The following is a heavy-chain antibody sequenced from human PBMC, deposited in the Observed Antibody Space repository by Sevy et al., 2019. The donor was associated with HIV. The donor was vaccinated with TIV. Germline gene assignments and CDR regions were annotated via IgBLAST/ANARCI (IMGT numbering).Heavy chain of an antibody. D-gene: IGHD1-1*01. CDR1: GYTFTSYA. V-gene: IGHV1-3*01. CDR3: ARANWNDDWGTTGDWFDP. Sequence: ASVKLSCKASGYTFTSYAMHWVRQAPGQRLEWMGWINAGNGNTKYSQKFQGRVTITRDTSASTAYMELSSLRSEDTAVYYCARANWNDDWGTTGDWFDPWGQGTLVTVSS. J-gene: IGHJ5*02. CDR2: INAGNGNT.